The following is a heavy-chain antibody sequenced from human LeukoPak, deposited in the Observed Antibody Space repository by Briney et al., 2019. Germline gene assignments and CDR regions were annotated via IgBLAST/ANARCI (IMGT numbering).Heavy chain of an antibody. D-gene: IGHD3-22*01. CDR3: ARGENDSSGYYIDY. J-gene: IGHJ4*02. CDR1: GGSFSDYY. CDR2: INHSGST. V-gene: IGHV4-34*01. Sequence: PSETLSLTCAVYGGSFSDYYWSWIRQPPGKGLEWIGEINHSGSTNYNPSLKSRVTISVDTSKNQFSLKLSSVTAADTAVYYCARGENDSSGYYIDYWGQGTLVTVSS.